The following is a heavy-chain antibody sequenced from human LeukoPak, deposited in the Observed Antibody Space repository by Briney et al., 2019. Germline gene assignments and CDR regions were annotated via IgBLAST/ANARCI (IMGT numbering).Heavy chain of an antibody. CDR2: IYYSGST. CDR3: ARNAVGATNAFDI. CDR1: GGSISSGGYY. J-gene: IGHJ3*02. V-gene: IGHV4-31*03. D-gene: IGHD1-26*01. Sequence: SQTLSLTCTVSGGSISSGGYYWSWIRQHPGKGLEWIGYIYYSGSTYYNPSLKSRVTISVDTSKNQFSLELSSVTAADTAVYYCARNAVGATNAFDIWGQGTMVTVSS.